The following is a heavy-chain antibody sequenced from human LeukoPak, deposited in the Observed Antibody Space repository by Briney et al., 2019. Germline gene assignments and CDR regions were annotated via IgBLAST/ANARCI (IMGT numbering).Heavy chain of an antibody. Sequence: GGSLRLSCAASGFTFSSYAMHWVRQAPGKGLEWVAVISYDGSNKYYADSVKGRFTISRDNSKNTLYLQMNSLRAEDTAVYYCARDQNGTGSYAYYFDYWGQGTLVTVSS. CDR1: GFTFSSYA. D-gene: IGHD3-10*01. CDR3: ARDQNGTGSYAYYFDY. V-gene: IGHV3-30-3*01. CDR2: ISYDGSNK. J-gene: IGHJ4*02.